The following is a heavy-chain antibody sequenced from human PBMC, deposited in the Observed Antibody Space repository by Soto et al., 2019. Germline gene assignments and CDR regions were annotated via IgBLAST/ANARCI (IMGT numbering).Heavy chain of an antibody. CDR1: VRPVSSGGYY. D-gene: IGHD3-22*01. J-gene: IGHJ5*02. V-gene: IGHV4-31*03. CDR3: VRDRALDSSGHWFDT. CDR2: IYHIGSP. Sequence: SETLSLTCTFSVRPVSSGGYYWTWIRQHPGRGLEWIGYIYHIGSPYYNPSLENRVTISLDTSKNQFSLNLTSVTAADTAIYYCVRDRALDSSGHWFDTWGQGTLVTVSS.